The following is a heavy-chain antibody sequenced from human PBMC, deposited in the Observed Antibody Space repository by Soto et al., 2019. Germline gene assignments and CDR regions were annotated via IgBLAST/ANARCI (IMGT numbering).Heavy chain of an antibody. CDR1: GGSISNDY. J-gene: IGHJ4*02. CDR3: ARSYDFWSGYFNF. Sequence: SETLSLTCTVSGGSISNDYWNWIRLSPGKGLEWIGYIFYSGSTNYNPSLKNRVAISIDTSENQFSLKMSSVTAADTAVYFCARSYDFWSGYFNFWGQGTLVTVSS. CDR2: IFYSGST. D-gene: IGHD3-3*01. V-gene: IGHV4-59*01.